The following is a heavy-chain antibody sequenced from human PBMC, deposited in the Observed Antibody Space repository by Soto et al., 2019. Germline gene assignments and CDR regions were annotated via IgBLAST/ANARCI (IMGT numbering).Heavy chain of an antibody. V-gene: IGHV3-21*01. Sequence: GGSLRLSCAASGFTFSSYSMNWVRQAPGKGLEWVSSISSSSSYIYYADSVKGRFTISRDNAKNSLYLQMNSLRAEDTAVYYCARGAVLGTFTYDYWGQGTLVTVSS. J-gene: IGHJ4*02. CDR3: ARGAVLGTFTYDY. CDR2: ISSSSSYI. CDR1: GFTFSSYS. D-gene: IGHD1-1*01.